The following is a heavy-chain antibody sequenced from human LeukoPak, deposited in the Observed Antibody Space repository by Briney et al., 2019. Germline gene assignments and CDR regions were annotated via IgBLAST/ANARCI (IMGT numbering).Heavy chain of an antibody. CDR2: IYYSGST. D-gene: IGHD6-19*01. V-gene: IGHV4-39*01. Sequence: SETLSLTCTVSGGSISSSPYYWGWIRQPPGKGLEWIGNIYYSGSTYYNPSLKIRVTISVDTSKNQFSLKLTSVTAADTAVYYCARHASVDGNWPRPLDYWGQGSLVTVSS. CDR1: GGSISSSPYY. J-gene: IGHJ4*02. CDR3: ARHASVDGNWPRPLDY.